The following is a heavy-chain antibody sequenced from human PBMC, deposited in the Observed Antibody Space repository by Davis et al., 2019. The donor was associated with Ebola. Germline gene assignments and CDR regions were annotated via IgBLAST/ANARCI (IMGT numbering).Heavy chain of an antibody. D-gene: IGHD6-19*01. V-gene: IGHV6-1*01. CDR2: TYYRSKWYN. CDR1: GDRVSSHSAA. Sequence: SQTLSLTCAIPGDRVSSHSAAWNWIRQSPSRGLEWLGRTYYRSKWYNDYAVSVKSRITINPDTSKNQFSLQLNSVTPEDTAVYYCARSSYSSGWAVFDYWGQGTLVTVSS. J-gene: IGHJ4*02. CDR3: ARSSYSSGWAVFDY.